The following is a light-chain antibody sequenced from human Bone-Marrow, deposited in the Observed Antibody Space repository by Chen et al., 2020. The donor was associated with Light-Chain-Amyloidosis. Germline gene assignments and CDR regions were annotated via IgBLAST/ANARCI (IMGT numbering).Light chain of an antibody. CDR2: RDT. CDR1: DLPTKY. Sequence: SYELTQPPSVSVSPGQTARITCSGDDLPTKYAYWYQQKPGQAPVLVIHRDTERPSGISERFSGSSSGTTATLTISGVQAEDEDDYHWQSADSSGTYEVIFGGETKLTVL. CDR3: QSADSSGTYEVI. V-gene: IGLV3-25*03. J-gene: IGLJ2*01.